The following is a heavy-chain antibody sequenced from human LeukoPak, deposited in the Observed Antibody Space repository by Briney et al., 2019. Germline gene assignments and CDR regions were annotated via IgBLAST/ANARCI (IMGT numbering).Heavy chain of an antibody. J-gene: IGHJ6*02. Sequence: ASVKVSCKASGYTFTSYGISWVRQAPGQGLEWMGWISAYNGNTNYAQKLQGRVTMTTDTSTSTAYMELRSLRSDDTAVYYCARDNIAAAGHPSPYYYYGMDVWGQGTTVTVSS. CDR3: ARDNIAAAGHPSPYYYYGMDV. D-gene: IGHD6-13*01. CDR1: GYTFTSYG. V-gene: IGHV1-18*01. CDR2: ISAYNGNT.